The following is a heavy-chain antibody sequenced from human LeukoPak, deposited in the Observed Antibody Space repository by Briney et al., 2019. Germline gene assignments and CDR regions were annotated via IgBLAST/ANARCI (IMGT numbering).Heavy chain of an antibody. D-gene: IGHD2-15*01. CDR1: GGSISSGGYS. CDR2: IYHSGST. J-gene: IGHJ3*02. Sequence: PSQTLSLTCAVSGGSISSGGYSWSWIRQPPGKGLEWIGYIYHSGSTYYNPSLKSRVTISVDRSKNQFSLKLSSVTAADTAVYYCAGLGYCSGGSCYSWGDAFDIWGQGTMATVSS. CDR3: AGLGYCSGGSCYSWGDAFDI. V-gene: IGHV4-30-2*01.